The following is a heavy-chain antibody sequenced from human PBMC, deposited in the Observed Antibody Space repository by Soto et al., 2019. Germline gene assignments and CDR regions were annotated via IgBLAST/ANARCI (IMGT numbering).Heavy chain of an antibody. CDR2: ISSSSDYI. D-gene: IGHD6-13*01. CDR1: GFACSSYN. V-gene: IGHV3-21*01. Sequence: GALRGYCVGPGFACSSYNMNWVRQAPGKGLEWVTSISSSSDYIYYADSVKGRFTISRDNAKNSLYLQMNSLRAEDTAVYYCATCISSWYRFDYWRQVSLVTVSS. J-gene: IGHJ4*02. CDR3: ATCISSWYRFDY.